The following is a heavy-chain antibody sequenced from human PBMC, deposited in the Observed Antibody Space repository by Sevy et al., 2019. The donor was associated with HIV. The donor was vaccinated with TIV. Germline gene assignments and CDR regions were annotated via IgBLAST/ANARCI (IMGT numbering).Heavy chain of an antibody. CDR3: ARVGVGYCGGGSCYPIAVAGAFDY. CDR2: INHSGST. Sequence: SETLSLTCAVYGGSFSGYYWSWIRQPPGKGLEWIGEINHSGSTNYNPSLKSRVTISVDTSKNQFSLKLSSVTAADTAVYYCARVGVGYCGGGSCYPIAVAGAFDYWGQGTLVTVSS. D-gene: IGHD2-15*01. CDR1: GGSFSGYY. V-gene: IGHV4-34*01. J-gene: IGHJ4*02.